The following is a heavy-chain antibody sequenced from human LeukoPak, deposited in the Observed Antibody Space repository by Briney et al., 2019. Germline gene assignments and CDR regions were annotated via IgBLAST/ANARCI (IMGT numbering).Heavy chain of an antibody. J-gene: IGHJ4*02. Sequence: SETLSLTCTVSGESLRNSGSYWVWNRQPSGKGLEWIGSIYYDGTTYHNPSLKSRVIISADTSKSQFSLKMISVTAADTAVYWCVRRQHYGDPHWGQGTLVTVST. V-gene: IGHV4-39*01. D-gene: IGHD4-17*01. CDR2: IYYDGTT. CDR1: GESLRNSGSY. CDR3: VRRQHYGDPH.